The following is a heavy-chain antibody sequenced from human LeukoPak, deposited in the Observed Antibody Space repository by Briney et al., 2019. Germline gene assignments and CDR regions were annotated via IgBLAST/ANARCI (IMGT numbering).Heavy chain of an antibody. D-gene: IGHD5-18*01. CDR3: ATNTANPNYEIDY. CDR2: IYYSGST. Sequence: SETLSLTCTVSGGSISSSSYYWGWIRQPPGTGLEWIGSIYYSGSTYYNPSLKSRVTISVDTSKNQFSLKLSSVTAADTAVYYCATNTANPNYEIDYWGQGTLVTVSS. V-gene: IGHV4-39*01. J-gene: IGHJ4*02. CDR1: GGSISSSSYY.